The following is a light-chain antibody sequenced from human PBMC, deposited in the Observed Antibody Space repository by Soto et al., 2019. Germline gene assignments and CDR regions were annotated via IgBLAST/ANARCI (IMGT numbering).Light chain of an antibody. Sequence: EIVLTQSPGTLSLSPGERATLSCRASQSVSSSYLAWYQHKPGQAPRLLIYGASSRATGIPDRFSGSGSGTDFTLTISRLEPEDFAVYYWQQYGSSPQTFGQGTKVEIK. CDR3: QQYGSSPQT. J-gene: IGKJ1*01. CDR1: QSVSSSY. V-gene: IGKV3-20*01. CDR2: GAS.